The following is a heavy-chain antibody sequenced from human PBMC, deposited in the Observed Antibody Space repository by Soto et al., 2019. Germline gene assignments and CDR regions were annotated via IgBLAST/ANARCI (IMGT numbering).Heavy chain of an antibody. CDR3: ARDSPIGSTFSGYDAIDY. J-gene: IGHJ4*02. CDR2: IIPLLTTS. CDR1: GGPFSNDI. D-gene: IGHD5-12*01. Sequence: QVQLEQSGAEVKKPGSSVRVSCKASGGPFSNDIITWVRQAPGQGLEWMGRIIPLLTTSTYAQKFQGRLTITADRSTGTXXMDLKNLTSADTAVYYCARDSPIGSTFSGYDAIDYWGQGTRITVSS. V-gene: IGHV1-69*08.